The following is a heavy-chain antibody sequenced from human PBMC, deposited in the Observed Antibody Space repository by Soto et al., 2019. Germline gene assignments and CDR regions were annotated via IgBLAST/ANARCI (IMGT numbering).Heavy chain of an antibody. J-gene: IGHJ3*02. D-gene: IGHD2-15*01. Sequence: SVKVSCKASGGTFSSYAISWVRQAPGQGLEWMGGIIPIFGTANYAQKFQGRVTITADESTSTAYMELSSLRSEDTAVYYCARDLDIVVVVAAFDAFDIWGQGTMVTVSS. CDR2: IIPIFGTA. V-gene: IGHV1-69*13. CDR3: ARDLDIVVVVAAFDAFDI. CDR1: GGTFSSYA.